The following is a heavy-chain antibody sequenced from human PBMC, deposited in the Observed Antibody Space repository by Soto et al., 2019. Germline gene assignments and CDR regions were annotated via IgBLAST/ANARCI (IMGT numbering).Heavy chain of an antibody. CDR2: IWYDGSNK. CDR1: GFTFSSYG. V-gene: IGHV3-33*01. J-gene: IGHJ4*01. D-gene: IGHD3-10*01. CDR3: AWDSGGTLDY. Sequence: QVQLVESGGGVVQPGRSLRLSCAASGFTFSSYGRHWVRQAPGKGLEWVAVIWYDGSNKYYADSVKGRFTISRDNSKKWQFPQMYCLVGDYTAVYYCAWDSGGTLDYWGHGTLVTVSS.